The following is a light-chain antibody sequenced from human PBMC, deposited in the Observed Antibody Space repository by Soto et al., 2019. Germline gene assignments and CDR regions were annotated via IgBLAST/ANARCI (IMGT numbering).Light chain of an antibody. CDR1: QAISHF. V-gene: IGKV1-39*01. CDR2: AAS. J-gene: IGKJ2*01. Sequence: DIQMTQSPSSLSASLGDGVTITCRASQAISHFLDWYQQKPGKAPKLLIYAASTLESGVPSRFSGSTSGPEFTLTIHSLLPEDFATYYCQQSYNNPLTFGQGTKLEIK. CDR3: QQSYNNPLT.